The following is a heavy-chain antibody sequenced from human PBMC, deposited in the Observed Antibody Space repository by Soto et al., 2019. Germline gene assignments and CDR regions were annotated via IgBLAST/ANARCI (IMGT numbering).Heavy chain of an antibody. D-gene: IGHD6-6*01. CDR2: IYYSGST. CDR3: ARVEYSSSSSPGLFDP. Sequence: PSETLSLTCTVSGGSISSGGYYWSWIRQHPGKGLEWIGYIYYSGSTYYNPSLKSRVTISVDTSKNQFSLKLSSVTAADTAVYYCARVEYSSSSSPGLFDPWGQGTLVTSPQ. V-gene: IGHV4-31*03. J-gene: IGHJ5*02. CDR1: GGSISSGGYY.